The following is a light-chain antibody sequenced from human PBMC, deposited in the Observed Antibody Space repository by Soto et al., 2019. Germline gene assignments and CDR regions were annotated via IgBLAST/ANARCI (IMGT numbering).Light chain of an antibody. Sequence: QPVLTQSPSASASLGASVKLTCTLSSGHSNYAIAWHQQQPQKGPRYLMKVNRDGSHNKGVGIPDRFSGSFSGAERYLTISSLQPEDEADYYCQTWGTGIVVFGGGTKLTVL. J-gene: IGLJ2*01. CDR1: SGHSNYA. V-gene: IGLV4-69*01. CDR3: QTWGTGIVV. CDR2: VNRDGSH.